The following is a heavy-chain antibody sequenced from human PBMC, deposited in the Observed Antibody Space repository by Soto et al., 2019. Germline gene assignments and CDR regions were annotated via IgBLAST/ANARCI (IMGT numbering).Heavy chain of an antibody. D-gene: IGHD5-12*01. CDR2: IYHSGST. Sequence: TLSLTCAVSVGSISSGGYSWSWIRQPPGKGLEWIGYIYHSGSTYYNPSLKSRVTISVDRSKNQFSLKLSSVTAADTAVYYCARVEEMATRALDYWGQGTLVTVSS. J-gene: IGHJ4*02. CDR3: ARVEEMATRALDY. CDR1: VGSISSGGYS. V-gene: IGHV4-30-2*01.